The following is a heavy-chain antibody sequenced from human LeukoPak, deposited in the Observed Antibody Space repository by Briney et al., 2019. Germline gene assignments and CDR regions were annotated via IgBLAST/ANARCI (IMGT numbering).Heavy chain of an antibody. CDR3: XSXXSGSAEYFQH. Sequence: SVKVSCKASGGTFSSYAISWVRQAPGQGLEWMGRIIPILGIANYAQKFQGRVTITADKSTSTAYMELSSLRSEDTAVYYCXSXXSGSAEYFQHWGQGTLVTVSS. CDR2: IIPILGIA. CDR1: GGTFSSYA. J-gene: IGHJ1*01. D-gene: IGHD3-22*01. V-gene: IGHV1-69*04.